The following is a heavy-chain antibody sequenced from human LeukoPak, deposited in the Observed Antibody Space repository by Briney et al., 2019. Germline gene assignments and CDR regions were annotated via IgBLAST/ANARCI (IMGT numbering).Heavy chain of an antibody. J-gene: IGHJ4*02. CDR3: AKGSLRRVSGTRGGTNGIDY. CDR1: GFTFSSYA. D-gene: IGHD1/OR15-1a*01. CDR2: ISGSGGST. Sequence: GGSLRLSCAASGFTFSSYAMSWVRQAPGKGLEWVSAISGSGGSTYYADSVKGRFTISRDNSKNTLYLQMNSLRAEDTAVYYCAKGSLRRVSGTRGGTNGIDYWGQGTLVTVSS. V-gene: IGHV3-23*01.